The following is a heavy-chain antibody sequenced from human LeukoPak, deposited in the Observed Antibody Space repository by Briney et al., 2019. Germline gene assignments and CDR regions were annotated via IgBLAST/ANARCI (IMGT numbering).Heavy chain of an antibody. D-gene: IGHD6-19*01. J-gene: IGHJ4*02. CDR1: GGSISSYY. CDR2: IYTSGST. V-gene: IGHV4-4*07. CDR3: ARELGWDSSEGRDY. Sequence: SETLSLTCTVSGGSISSYYWSWIRQPAGKGLDWIGRIYTSGSTDYNPSLKSRVTMSVDTSKNQFSLKLSSVTAADTAVYYCARELGWDSSEGRDYWGQGSLVTVSS.